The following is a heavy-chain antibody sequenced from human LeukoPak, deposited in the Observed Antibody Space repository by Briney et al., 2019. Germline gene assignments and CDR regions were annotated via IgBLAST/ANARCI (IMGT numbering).Heavy chain of an antibody. CDR1: GGTFSSYA. D-gene: IGHD6-13*01. CDR2: IIPIFGTA. Sequence: GSSVKVSCKASGGTFSSYAISWVRQAPGQGLEWMGGIIPIFGTANYAQKFQGRVTITADKSTSIAYMELSSLRSEDTAVYYCATSFAGYSPDAFDIWGQGTMVTVSS. V-gene: IGHV1-69*06. J-gene: IGHJ3*02. CDR3: ATSFAGYSPDAFDI.